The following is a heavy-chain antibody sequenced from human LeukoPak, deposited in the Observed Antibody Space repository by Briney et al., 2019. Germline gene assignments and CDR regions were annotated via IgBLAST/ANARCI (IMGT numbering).Heavy chain of an antibody. J-gene: IGHJ4*02. D-gene: IGHD6-6*01. V-gene: IGHV4-59*01. CDR3: ARTYSSSSGDFDY. Sequence: SETLSLTCTVSGGSISSYYWSWIRQPPGKGLEWIGYIYYSGSTNYNPSLKSRVTISVDTSKNQFPLKLSSVTAADTAMYYCARTYSSSSGDFDYWGQGTLVTVSS. CDR2: IYYSGST. CDR1: GGSISSYY.